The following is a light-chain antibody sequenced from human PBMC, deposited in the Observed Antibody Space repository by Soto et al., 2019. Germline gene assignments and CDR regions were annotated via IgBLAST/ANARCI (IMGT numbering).Light chain of an antibody. CDR3: RQYGSSPGT. V-gene: IGKV3-20*01. J-gene: IGKJ1*01. CDR1: QSVTNSE. CDR2: GAS. Sequence: FVLTQSPGHLSFYPGEMVPPSGNVSQSVTNSEVAWYQQKPGQAPRLSISGASSRATGIPDRFSGSGAGTDCTLTISRLEPEDFAVYDCRQYGSSPGTFGQGTKVEIK.